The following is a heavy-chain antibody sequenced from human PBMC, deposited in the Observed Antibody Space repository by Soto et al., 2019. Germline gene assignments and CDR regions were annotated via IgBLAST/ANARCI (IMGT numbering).Heavy chain of an antibody. D-gene: IGHD3-3*01. V-gene: IGHV1-69*13. Sequence: ASVKVSCKASGCTFSSYAISCVRQAPGQVLEWMGGIIPIFGTANYAQKFQGRVTITADESTSTAYMELSSLRSEDTAVYYCASSLYYDFWSGPPGGMDVWGQGTTVTVSS. J-gene: IGHJ6*02. CDR1: GCTFSSYA. CDR3: ASSLYYDFWSGPPGGMDV. CDR2: IIPIFGTA.